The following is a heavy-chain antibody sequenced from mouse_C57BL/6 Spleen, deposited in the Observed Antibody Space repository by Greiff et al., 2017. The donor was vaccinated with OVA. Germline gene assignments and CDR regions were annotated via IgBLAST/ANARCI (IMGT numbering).Heavy chain of an antibody. J-gene: IGHJ1*03. CDR2: INPSNGGT. CDR1: GYTFTSYW. CDR3: ARDYGSFYWYFDV. D-gene: IGHD1-1*01. Sequence: QVQLQQPGTELVKPGASVKLSCKASGYTFTSYWMHWVKQRPGQGLEWIGNINPSNGGTNYNEKFKSKATLTVDKSSSTDYMQLNSLTSEDSAVYYCARDYGSFYWYFDVWGTGTTVTVSS. V-gene: IGHV1-53*01.